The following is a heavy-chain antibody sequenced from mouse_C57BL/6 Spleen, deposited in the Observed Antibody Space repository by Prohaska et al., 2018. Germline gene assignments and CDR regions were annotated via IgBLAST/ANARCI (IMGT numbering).Heavy chain of an antibody. Sequence: QVQLQQSGAELVRPGASVTLSCKASGYTFTDYEMHWVRQTPVHGLEWIGAIDPETGGTAYNQKFKGKAILTADKSSSTAYMELRSLTSEDSAVYYCTKPPNYYGSSYLWGQGTTLTVSS. J-gene: IGHJ2*01. D-gene: IGHD1-1*01. V-gene: IGHV1-15*01. CDR3: TKPPNYYGSSYL. CDR1: GYTFTDYE. CDR2: IDPETGGT.